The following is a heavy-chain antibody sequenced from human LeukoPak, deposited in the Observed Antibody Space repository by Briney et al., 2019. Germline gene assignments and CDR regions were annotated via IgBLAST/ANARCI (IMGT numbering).Heavy chain of an antibody. J-gene: IGHJ4*02. Sequence: PGGSLRLSCAASVYIFKQYFMSWVRQAPWKGLEWISAISDSGATTYYADSVRGRFTISSDDSKNMLYLQMSSLRAEDTAVYYCARSLLRFGPPPRPLDYWGQGTLVTVSS. CDR2: ISDSGATT. CDR1: VYIFKQYF. D-gene: IGHD3-3*01. CDR3: ARSLLRFGPPPRPLDY. V-gene: IGHV3-23*01.